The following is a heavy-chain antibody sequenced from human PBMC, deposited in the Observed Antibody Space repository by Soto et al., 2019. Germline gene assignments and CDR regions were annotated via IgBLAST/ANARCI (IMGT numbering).Heavy chain of an antibody. CDR2: IYHSGST. Sequence: SETLSLTCAVSSGSISSSNWWSWVRQPPGKGLEWIGEIYHSGSTNYNPSPKSRVTISVDKSKNQFSLKLSSVTAADTAVYYCARLTAANYFDYWGQGTLVTVSS. D-gene: IGHD2-15*01. V-gene: IGHV4-4*02. CDR1: SGSISSSNW. CDR3: ARLTAANYFDY. J-gene: IGHJ4*02.